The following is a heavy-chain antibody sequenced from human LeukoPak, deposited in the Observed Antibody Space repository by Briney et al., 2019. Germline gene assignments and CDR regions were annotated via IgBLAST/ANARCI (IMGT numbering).Heavy chain of an antibody. V-gene: IGHV4-34*01. Sequence: SETLSLTRAVYGGSFSGYYWSWIRQPPGKGLEWIGEINHSGSTNYNPSLKSRVTISVDTSKNQFSLKLSSVTAADRAVYYCARGGDILTVLDYWGQGTLVTVSS. CDR2: INHSGST. CDR3: ARGGDILTVLDY. CDR1: GGSFSGYY. D-gene: IGHD3-9*01. J-gene: IGHJ4*02.